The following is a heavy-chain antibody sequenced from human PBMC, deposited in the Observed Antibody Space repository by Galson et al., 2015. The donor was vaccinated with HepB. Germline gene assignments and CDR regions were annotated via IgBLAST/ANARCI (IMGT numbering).Heavy chain of an antibody. V-gene: IGHV3-21*01. Sequence: SLRLSCAASGFTFSSYSMNWVRQAPGKGLEWVSSISSSSSYIYYADSVKGRFTISRDSAKNSLYLQMNSLRAEDTAVYYCARVPHVDTATYSYYYDFRWFDPWGQGTLVTVSS. D-gene: IGHD5-18*01. CDR1: GFTFSSYS. CDR3: ARVPHVDTATYSYYYDFRWFDP. CDR2: ISSSSSYI. J-gene: IGHJ5*02.